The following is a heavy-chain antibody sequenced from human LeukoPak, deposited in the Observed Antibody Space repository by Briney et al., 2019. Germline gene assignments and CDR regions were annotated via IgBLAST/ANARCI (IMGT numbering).Heavy chain of an antibody. CDR3: ARDPVGGDIDY. V-gene: IGHV3-48*03. Sequence: GGSLRLSCAASGFTFSSYEMNWVRQAPGKGLEWVSYITSSGSTMYYADSVRGRFTISRDNAKNSLYLQMNSLRAEDTAVYYCARDPVGGDIDYWGQGTLVTVSS. CDR1: GFTFSSYE. J-gene: IGHJ4*02. D-gene: IGHD5-24*01. CDR2: ITSSGSTM.